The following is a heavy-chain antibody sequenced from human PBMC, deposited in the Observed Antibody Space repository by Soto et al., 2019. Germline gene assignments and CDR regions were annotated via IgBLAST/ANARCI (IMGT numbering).Heavy chain of an antibody. CDR3: GRGRSGELVVFY. CDR2: ISGSGGST. Sequence: EVQLLESGGGLVQPGGSLRLSCAASGFSFSTYALSWVRQAPGKGLEWVSAISGSGGSTYYEDSVKGRFTISRDNSKNTLYLQMNSLRAEDTAVYYCGRGRSGELVVFYWGQGTRVTVYS. D-gene: IGHD1-7*01. V-gene: IGHV3-23*01. J-gene: IGHJ4*02. CDR1: GFSFSTYA.